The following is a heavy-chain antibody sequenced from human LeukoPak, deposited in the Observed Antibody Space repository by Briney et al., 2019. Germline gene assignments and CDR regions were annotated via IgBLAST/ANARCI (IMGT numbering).Heavy chain of an antibody. CDR2: IKQDGSER. CDR3: ARDFYHGEFDY. J-gene: IGHJ4*02. V-gene: IGHV3-7*01. CDR1: GFTFSSYW. Sequence: GGSLRLSCAASGFTFSSYWMSWVRQAPGKGLEWVANIKQDGSERYYVDSVKGRFTISRDNAKNSLYLQMNSLRAEDTAVYYCARDFYHGEFDYWGQGTLVTVSS. D-gene: IGHD3-10*01.